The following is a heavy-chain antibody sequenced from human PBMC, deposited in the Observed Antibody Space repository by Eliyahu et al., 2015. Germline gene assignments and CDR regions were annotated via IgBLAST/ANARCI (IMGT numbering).Heavy chain of an antibody. CDR3: ASSGYYSGHFDY. CDR1: GGXFXGYY. D-gene: IGHD3-22*01. CDR2: INHSGST. Sequence: QVQLQQWGAGLLKPSETLSLTCXVYGGXFXGYYXXWXRHXPGXGLEXIGEINHSGSTNYNPSLKSRVTISVDTSKNQFSLKLSSVTAADTAVYYCASSGYYSGHFDYWGQGTLVTVSS. V-gene: IGHV4-34*01. J-gene: IGHJ4*02.